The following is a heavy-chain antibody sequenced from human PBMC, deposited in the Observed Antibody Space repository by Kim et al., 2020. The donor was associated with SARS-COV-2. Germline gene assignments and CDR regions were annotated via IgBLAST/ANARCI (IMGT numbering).Heavy chain of an antibody. Sequence: TDYAEPVKSRFTISREDTKITQNLQMNSLKTEDTAVYYCTTGRGTGDLNYWGQGTLVTVSS. CDR3: TTGRGTGDLNY. J-gene: IGHJ4*02. D-gene: IGHD7-27*01. CDR2: T. V-gene: IGHV3-15*01.